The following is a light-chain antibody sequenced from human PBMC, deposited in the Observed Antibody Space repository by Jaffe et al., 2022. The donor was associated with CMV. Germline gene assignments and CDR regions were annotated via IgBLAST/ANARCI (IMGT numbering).Light chain of an antibody. Sequence: QSALTQPRSVSGSPGQSVTFSCTGTSSDVGEYNSVSWYQQHPGKVPRLMIYDVNRRPSGVPDRFSDSKTGNTASLTISGLQAEDEADYYCCSYAGNYNLVFGGGTKLTVL. J-gene: IGLJ2*01. CDR2: DVN. CDR3: CSYAGNYNLV. CDR1: SSDVGEYNS. V-gene: IGLV2-11*02.